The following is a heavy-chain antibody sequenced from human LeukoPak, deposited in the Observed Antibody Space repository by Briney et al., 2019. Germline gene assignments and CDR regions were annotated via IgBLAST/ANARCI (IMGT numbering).Heavy chain of an antibody. CDR1: GGSISSYY. J-gene: IGHJ6*02. CDR2: IYHSGST. Sequence: SETLSLTCTVSGGSISSYYWSWIRQPPGKGLEWIGEIYHSGSTNYNPSLKSRVTISVDKSKNQFSLKLSSVTAADTAVYYCARDPRLVGYYYYGMDVWGQGTTVTVSS. V-gene: IGHV4-59*12. CDR3: ARDPRLVGYYYYGMDV. D-gene: IGHD6-6*01.